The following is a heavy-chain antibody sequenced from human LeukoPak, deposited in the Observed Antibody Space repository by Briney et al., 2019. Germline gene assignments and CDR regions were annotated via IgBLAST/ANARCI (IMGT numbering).Heavy chain of an antibody. Sequence: SETLSLTCAVYGGSFSGYYWSWIRQPPGKGLEWIGEINHSGSTNYNPSLKSRVTISVDTSKNQFSLKLSSVTAADTAVYYCARERRRRDGYNYSDYWGQGTLVTVSS. CDR3: ARERRRRDGYNYSDY. CDR1: GGSFSGYY. D-gene: IGHD5-24*01. V-gene: IGHV4-34*01. CDR2: INHSGST. J-gene: IGHJ4*02.